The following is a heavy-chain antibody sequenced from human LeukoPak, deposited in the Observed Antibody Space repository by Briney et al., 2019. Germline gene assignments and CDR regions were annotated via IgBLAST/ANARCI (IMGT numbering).Heavy chain of an antibody. V-gene: IGHV3-23*01. CDR1: GFSFSTYA. CDR2: ISGDGGVT. Sequence: GGSLRLSCAVSGFSFSTYAVSWVRQAPGKGLEWVSAISGDGGVTSYTDSVKGRFTISKDTSKNTLFLQMNSLRAEDTAVYYCAKGMDSSGFDYWGQGTLVTVSS. CDR3: AKGMDSSGFDY. D-gene: IGHD3-22*01. J-gene: IGHJ4*02.